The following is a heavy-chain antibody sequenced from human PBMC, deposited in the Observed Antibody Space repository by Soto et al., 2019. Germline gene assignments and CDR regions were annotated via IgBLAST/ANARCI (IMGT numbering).Heavy chain of an antibody. CDR1: GFTFSNFG. V-gene: IGHV3-48*01. CDR2: ISSSSTTI. Sequence: EVQLVESGGGLVQPGGSLRLSCEASGFTFSNFGINWVRQAPGKGLEWVSHISSSSTTIYYAESVKGRFTISRDNAKNSLYLQMSSLRGEDTAVYYCATSFITTIGTTAWGQGTLLTVSS. D-gene: IGHD1-1*01. CDR3: ATSFITTIGTTA. J-gene: IGHJ4*02.